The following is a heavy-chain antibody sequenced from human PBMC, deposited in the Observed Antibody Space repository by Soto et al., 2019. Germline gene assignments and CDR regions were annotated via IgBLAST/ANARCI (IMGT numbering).Heavy chain of an antibody. V-gene: IGHV2-26*01. Sequence: QSGPTLVNPTATLTLTCTVSGFSLSNAGSGVSWIRQPPGKALEWLAHIHSDGAKTYSSSLQSRLTVSRAYSRRQVVLTLTKLDPMDTATYYCARSISLPASADTWCDPWGQGTPVTVSS. D-gene: IGHD2-2*01. CDR3: ARSISLPASADTWCDP. CDR2: IHSDGAK. J-gene: IGHJ5*02. CDR1: GFSLSNAGSG.